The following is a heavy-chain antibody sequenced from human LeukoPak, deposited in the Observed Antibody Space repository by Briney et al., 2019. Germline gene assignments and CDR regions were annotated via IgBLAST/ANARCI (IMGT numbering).Heavy chain of an antibody. D-gene: IGHD2-2*01. CDR2: IKQDGSEK. CDR3: AREERDIVVVPAGPTYYYYYYYMDV. J-gene: IGHJ6*03. V-gene: IGHV3-7*01. CDR1: GFTFSSYW. Sequence: PGGSLRLSCAASGFTFSSYWMSWVRQAPGKGLEWVANIKQDGSEKYYVDSVKGRFTISGDNAKNSLYLQMNSLRAEDTAVYYCAREERDIVVVPAGPTYYYYYYYMDVWGKGTTVTVSS.